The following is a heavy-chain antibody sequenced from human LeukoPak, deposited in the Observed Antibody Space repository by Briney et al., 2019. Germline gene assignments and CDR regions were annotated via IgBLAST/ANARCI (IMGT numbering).Heavy chain of an antibody. Sequence: GGSLRLSCAASGFTFSSCAMSWVRQAPGKGLEWVSAISGSGGSTYYADSVKGRFTISRDNSKNTLYLQMNSLRAEDTAVYYCAKGKGKKTTGTTAIQNYYYYYYGMDVWGKGTTVTVSS. J-gene: IGHJ6*04. V-gene: IGHV3-23*01. D-gene: IGHD1-1*01. CDR3: AKGKGKKTTGTTAIQNYYYYYYGMDV. CDR1: GFTFSSCA. CDR2: ISGSGGST.